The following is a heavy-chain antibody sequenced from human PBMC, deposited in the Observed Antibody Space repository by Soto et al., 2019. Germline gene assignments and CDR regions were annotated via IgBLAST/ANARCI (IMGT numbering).Heavy chain of an antibody. CDR2: IIPIFGTA. CDR1: GGTFSSYA. Sequence: SVKVSCKASGGTFSSYAISWVRQAPGQGLEWMGGIIPIFGTANYAQKIQGRVTITTDESTSTAFIELSSLRSEDTAVYFCARERGAYSYYGNPFDYLGQGTLVTVSS. CDR3: ARERGAYSYYGNPFDY. V-gene: IGHV1-69*05. J-gene: IGHJ4*02. D-gene: IGHD4-4*01.